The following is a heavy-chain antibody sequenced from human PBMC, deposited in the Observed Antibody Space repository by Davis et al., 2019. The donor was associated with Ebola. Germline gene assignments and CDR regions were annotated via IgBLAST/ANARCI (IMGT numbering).Heavy chain of an antibody. J-gene: IGHJ5*02. CDR2: IGAYNGNT. CDR1: GYTFTNYG. CDR3: TRGKWFDP. V-gene: IGHV1-18*01. Sequence: AASVKVSCKASGYTFTNYGVSWVRQAPGQGLEWMGWIGAYNGNTNYAQRFQGRVTITADTSTHTAYMELSRLRSDDTAMYYCTRGKWFDPWGQGTLVAVSS.